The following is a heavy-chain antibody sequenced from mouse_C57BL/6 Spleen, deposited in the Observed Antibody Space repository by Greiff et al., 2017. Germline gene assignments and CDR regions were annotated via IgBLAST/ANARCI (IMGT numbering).Heavy chain of an antibody. Sequence: EVKLVESGGGLVKPGGSLKLSCAASGFTFSDYGMHWVRQAPEQGLEWVAYISSGSSTIYYADTVKGRFTIARDNAKDTLYLQMTSLGSEDTAMYDCAKGGGYFDDWGQGTTLTVSS. CDR3: AKGGGYFDD. V-gene: IGHV5-17*01. CDR2: ISSGSSTI. D-gene: IGHD1-1*02. J-gene: IGHJ2*01. CDR1: GFTFSDYG.